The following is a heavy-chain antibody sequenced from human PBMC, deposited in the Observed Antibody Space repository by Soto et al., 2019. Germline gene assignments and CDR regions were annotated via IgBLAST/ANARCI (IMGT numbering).Heavy chain of an antibody. V-gene: IGHV4-39*01. CDR2: IYHTGNA. J-gene: IGHJ5*02. CDR1: GHPIRNSRFY. D-gene: IGHD3-22*01. CDR3: ARDYFDSSDYTTNWFDP. Sequence: SETLSHTCSFSGHPIRNSRFYWDWIRQPPGEGLEWIGSIYHTGNAYYNPSLKSRVTIFVDTSKNQFSLKLTSVTAADTALYYCARDYFDSSDYTTNWFDPWGQG.